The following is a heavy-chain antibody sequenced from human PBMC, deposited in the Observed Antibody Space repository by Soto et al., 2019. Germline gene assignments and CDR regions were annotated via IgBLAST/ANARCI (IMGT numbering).Heavy chain of an antibody. CDR1: GGSLSTYY. J-gene: IGHJ5*02. Sequence: QVRLQESGPGLVKPSETLSLTCTVSGGSLSTYYWSWIRQPPGKGLEWIVYMSYSGSSNYNPSLQSRVTMSVDTSKNQVSLKLSSVTAADTAVYYCAKTRITSTAATFDPWGQGTLVTVSS. CDR2: MSYSGSS. CDR3: AKTRITSTAATFDP. D-gene: IGHD1-20*01. V-gene: IGHV4-59*01.